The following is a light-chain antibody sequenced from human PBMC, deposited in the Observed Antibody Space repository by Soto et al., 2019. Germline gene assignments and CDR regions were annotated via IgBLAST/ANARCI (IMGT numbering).Light chain of an antibody. J-gene: IGLJ1*01. CDR2: QDR. CDR1: NLEDKY. V-gene: IGLV3-1*01. CDR3: QAWDSDTGV. Sequence: ELTQPPSVSVSPGQTASITCSGDNLEDKYACWYQQKPGQSPVLVIYQDRKRPSGIPERFSGSNSGNTATLTISGTQAMDEADYYCQAWDSDTGVFGTGTKLTVL.